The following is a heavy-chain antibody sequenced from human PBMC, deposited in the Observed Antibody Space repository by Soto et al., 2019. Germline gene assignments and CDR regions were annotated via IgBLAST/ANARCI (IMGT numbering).Heavy chain of an antibody. CDR2: ISYDGRNE. J-gene: IGHJ6*02. CDR1: GFTFSRYA. V-gene: IGHV3-30*18. Sequence: QVKLVEAGGGVVQPGRSLRLSCVASGFTFSRYAMHWVRQAPGKGLKWVAIISYDGRNEYYADSVKGRFTISRDNSKNTLYLQMNSLRAEDTAVYYCAKGRGGWRNYGMDVWGQGPTVTVSS. D-gene: IGHD6-19*01. CDR3: AKGRGGWRNYGMDV.